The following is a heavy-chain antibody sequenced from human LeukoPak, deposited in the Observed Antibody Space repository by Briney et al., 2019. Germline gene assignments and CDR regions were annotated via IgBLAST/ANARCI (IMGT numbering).Heavy chain of an antibody. CDR1: GGSFSGYY. CDR2: INHSGST. Sequence: SETLSLACAVYGGSFSGYYWSWIRQPPGKGLEWIGEINHSGSTNYNPSLKSRVTISVDTSKNQFSLKLSSVTAADTAVYYCARGPGRYCSSTSCYTRDYWGQRTLVTLSS. D-gene: IGHD2-2*02. V-gene: IGHV4-34*01. J-gene: IGHJ4*02. CDR3: ARGPGRYCSSTSCYTRDY.